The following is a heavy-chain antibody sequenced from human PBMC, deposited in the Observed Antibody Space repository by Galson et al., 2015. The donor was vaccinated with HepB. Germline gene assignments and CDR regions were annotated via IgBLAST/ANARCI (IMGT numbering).Heavy chain of an antibody. CDR3: AKGVPSGITATVFDL. D-gene: IGHD6-25*01. V-gene: IGHV3-23*01. Sequence: SLRLSCAASGFTFSSYAMSWVRQAPGKGLVWASVISGRGGSTDYTDSVKGRFTISRDNAKNTLYLQRNSLRAEDTAVYSCAKGVPSGITATVFDLCGQGTLLTVSS. CDR1: GFTFSSYA. J-gene: IGHJ4*02. CDR2: ISGRGGST.